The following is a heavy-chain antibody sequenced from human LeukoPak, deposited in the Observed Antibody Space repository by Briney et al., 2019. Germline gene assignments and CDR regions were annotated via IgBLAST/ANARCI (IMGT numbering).Heavy chain of an antibody. CDR1: GGSISSSSYY. CDR3: ARGSSSWSHEFDP. J-gene: IGHJ5*02. CDR2: IYYSGNT. Sequence: PSETLSLTCTVSGGSISSSSYYWGWIRQPPGKGLEWIGSIYYSGNTYYNPSLKSRVTIPVDTSKNRFSLKLSSVTAADTAVYYCARGSSSWSHEFDPWGQGTLVTVSS. V-gene: IGHV4-39*01. D-gene: IGHD6-13*01.